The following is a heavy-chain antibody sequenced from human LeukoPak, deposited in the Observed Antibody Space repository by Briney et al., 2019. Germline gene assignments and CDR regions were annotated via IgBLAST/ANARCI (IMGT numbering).Heavy chain of an antibody. CDR3: ARDSHSFLRYFDWSPDAFDI. CDR1: GYTFTSYY. V-gene: IGHV1-2*02. Sequence: ASVKVSCKASGYTFTSYYMHWVRQAPGHGLEWMGWINPNSGGANYAQKFQGRVTMTRDTSISTAYMELSRLRSDDTAVYYCARDSHSFLRYFDWSPDAFDIWGQGTMVTVSS. D-gene: IGHD3-9*01. CDR2: INPNSGGA. J-gene: IGHJ3*02.